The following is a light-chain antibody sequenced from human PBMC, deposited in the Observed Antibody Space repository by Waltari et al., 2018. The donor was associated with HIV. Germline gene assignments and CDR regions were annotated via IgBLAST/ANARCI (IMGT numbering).Light chain of an antibody. CDR2: KVS. J-gene: IGKJ2*01. V-gene: IGKV2-30*01. Sequence: DVVMTQSTLTLPVTLGQRDSIPCRSSQSVVYSEGNTNLNWFQQRPGQAPRRLIYKVSNRDSGVPARFSGSGSGTDVTLNISRVEAENIGVYYCMQGTHSPPYTLGQATTLELK. CDR1: QSVVYSEGNTN. CDR3: MQGTHSPPYT.